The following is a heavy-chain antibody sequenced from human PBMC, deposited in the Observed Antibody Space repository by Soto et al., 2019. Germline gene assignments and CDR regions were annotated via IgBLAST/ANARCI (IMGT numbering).Heavy chain of an antibody. V-gene: IGHV1-3*05. Sequence: QVQLVQSGAEEKKPGASVKVSCKASGYTFTSYAMHWVRQAPGQRLEWMGWINAGNGNTKYSQKFQGRVTITRDTSASTAYRERSSLRSEDTAVYSCARGGGWYVWFDPWGQGTLVTVSS. D-gene: IGHD6-19*01. CDR2: INAGNGNT. CDR3: ARGGGWYVWFDP. J-gene: IGHJ5*02. CDR1: GYTFTSYA.